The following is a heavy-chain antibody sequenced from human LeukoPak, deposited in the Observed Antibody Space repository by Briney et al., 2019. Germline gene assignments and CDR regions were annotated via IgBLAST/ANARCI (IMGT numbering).Heavy chain of an antibody. CDR3: ARERAVAGYGGDFDY. Sequence: PGASLRLSCAASGFTFSSYWMSWVRQAPGKGLEWVANIKQDGSEKYYVDSVKGRFTISRDNAKNSLYLQMNSLRAEDTAVYYCARERAVAGYGGDFDYWGQGTLVTVSS. CDR1: GFTFSSYW. D-gene: IGHD6-19*01. V-gene: IGHV3-7*01. CDR2: IKQDGSEK. J-gene: IGHJ4*02.